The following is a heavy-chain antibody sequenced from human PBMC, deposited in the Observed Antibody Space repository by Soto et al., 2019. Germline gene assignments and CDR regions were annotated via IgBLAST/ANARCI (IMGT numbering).Heavy chain of an antibody. CDR1: GFTFSSYG. CDR2: ISYDGSNK. CDR3: AKDPGSRGG. J-gene: IGHJ4*02. V-gene: IGHV3-30*18. Sequence: QVQLVESGGGVVQPGRSLRLSCAASGFTFSSYGMHWVRQAPGKGLEWVAVISYDGSNKYYADSVKGRFTISRDNSKNPLYLQMNSLRAEDTAVYYCAKDPGSRGGWGQGTLVTVSS. D-gene: IGHD3-10*01.